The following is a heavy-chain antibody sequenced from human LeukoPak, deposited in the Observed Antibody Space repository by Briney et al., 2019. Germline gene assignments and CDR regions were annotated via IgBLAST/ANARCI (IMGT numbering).Heavy chain of an antibody. CDR2: IYYSGST. D-gene: IGHD6-19*01. CDR3: ARARDIAVADY. J-gene: IGHJ4*02. V-gene: IGHV4-39*07. Sequence: WVRQPPGKGLEWIGSIYYSGSTYYNPSLKSRVTISVDTSKNQFSLKLSSVTAADTAVYYCARARDIAVADYWGQGTLVTVSS.